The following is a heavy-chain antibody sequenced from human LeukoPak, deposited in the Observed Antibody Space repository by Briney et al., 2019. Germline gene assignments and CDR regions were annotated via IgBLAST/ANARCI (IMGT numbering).Heavy chain of an antibody. D-gene: IGHD1-14*01. V-gene: IGHV3-33*01. CDR2: IAYYGSRA. CDR1: GFTFGGYG. Sequence: PGGTLRLSCAGSGFTFGGYGMHWFRQPPSTGLEWVGVIAYYGSRAFYADSVKGGFTISRDNYKNTMSVQKDDLRAEDTAVYYCTRNNNDHFDYWGQGTLVTVSS. CDR3: TRNNNDHFDY. J-gene: IGHJ4*02.